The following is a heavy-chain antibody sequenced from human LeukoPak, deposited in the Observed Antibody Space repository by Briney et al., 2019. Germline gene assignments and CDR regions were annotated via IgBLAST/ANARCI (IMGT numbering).Heavy chain of an antibody. Sequence: ASVKVSCKASGYTFTSYDINWVRQATGQGLEWMGWINPNSGGTNYAQKFQGRVTMTRDTSISTAYMELSRLRSDDTAVYYCARDSWYNPLHDAFDIWGQGTMVTVSS. CDR1: GYTFTSYD. CDR2: INPNSGGT. J-gene: IGHJ3*02. CDR3: ARDSWYNPLHDAFDI. V-gene: IGHV1-2*02. D-gene: IGHD1-1*01.